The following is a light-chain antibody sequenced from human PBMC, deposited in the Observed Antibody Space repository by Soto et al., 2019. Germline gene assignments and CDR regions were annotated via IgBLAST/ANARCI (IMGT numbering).Light chain of an antibody. Sequence: QSVLTQPASVSGSPGQSITISCTGTSSDVGGYNYVSWYQQHPGKAPKLTIYEVSNRPSGVSNRFSGSKSGNTASLTISGLQAEDEADYYCSSYTSSSTPMVFGTGTKVTVL. J-gene: IGLJ1*01. CDR2: EVS. CDR1: SSDVGGYNY. CDR3: SSYTSSSTPMV. V-gene: IGLV2-14*01.